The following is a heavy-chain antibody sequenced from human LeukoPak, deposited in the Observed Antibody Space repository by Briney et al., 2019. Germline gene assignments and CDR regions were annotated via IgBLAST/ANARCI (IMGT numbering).Heavy chain of an antibody. CDR1: GITFSTCS. V-gene: IGHV1-69*01. CDR2: IIPAFGSA. Sequence: GASVQVSCRASGITFSTCSISWVRQAPGHGLEWVGGIIPAFGSAHYSQKFQGRVTITADEATTTAYMEFTSLRDEDTAVYYCAEMYGLIDNDYWGQGTWVIVSS. CDR3: AEMYGLIDNDY. D-gene: IGHD3/OR15-3a*01. J-gene: IGHJ4*02.